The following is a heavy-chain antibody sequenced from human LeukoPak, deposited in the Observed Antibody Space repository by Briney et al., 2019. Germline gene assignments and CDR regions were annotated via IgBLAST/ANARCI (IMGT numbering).Heavy chain of an antibody. CDR3: ARGGGIAAAGKIDY. J-gene: IGHJ4*02. CDR2: IYSGGST. D-gene: IGHD6-13*01. V-gene: IGHV3-53*05. CDR1: GFTVSSNY. Sequence: PGGSLRLSCAASGFTVSSNYMSWVRQAPGKGLEWVSVIYSGGSTYYADSVKGRFTISRDNSKNTLYLQMNSLRAEDTAVYYCARGGGIAAAGKIDYWGQGTLATVSS.